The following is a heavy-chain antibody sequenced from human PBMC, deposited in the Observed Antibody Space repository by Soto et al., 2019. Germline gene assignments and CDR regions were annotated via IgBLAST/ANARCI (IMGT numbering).Heavy chain of an antibody. D-gene: IGHD2-21*02. CDR3: ARGGDPDY. CDR2: LQTDGSHP. J-gene: IGHJ4*02. Sequence: GGSLRLSCAASGFTFSNYAMSWVRQAPGEGLMWVSRLQTDGSHPDYADSVKGRFTISRDNAKNTLYLQMNNLRAEDTAVYYCARGGDPDYWGQGTLVTVSS. V-gene: IGHV3-74*01. CDR1: GFTFSNYA.